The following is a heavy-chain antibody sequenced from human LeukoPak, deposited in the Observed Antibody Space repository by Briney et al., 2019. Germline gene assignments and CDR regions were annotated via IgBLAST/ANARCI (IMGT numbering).Heavy chain of an antibody. CDR3: ARDQAYYGSGSYYHFDY. Sequence: SVKVSCKASGGTFSSYAISWVRQAPGQGLELMGRIIPIFGTANYAQKLQGRVTITTDESTSTAYMELSSLRSEDTAVYYCARDQAYYGSGSYYHFDYWGQGTLVTVSS. CDR2: IIPIFGTA. V-gene: IGHV1-69*05. D-gene: IGHD3-10*01. CDR1: GGTFSSYA. J-gene: IGHJ4*02.